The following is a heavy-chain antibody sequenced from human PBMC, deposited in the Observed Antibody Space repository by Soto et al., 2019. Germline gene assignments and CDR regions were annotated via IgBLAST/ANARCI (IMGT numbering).Heavy chain of an antibody. CDR2: ISAYNGNK. V-gene: IGHV1-18*01. Sequence: QVQLVQSGAEVKKPGASVKVSCKASGYSFTSYGISWVRQAPGQGLEWMGWISAYNGNKKYAQKLKGRDTMTTDTATSTAYMALRSLGADDTAVYYCARDLGQQLVDYWGQGTLVTVSS. D-gene: IGHD6-13*01. J-gene: IGHJ4*02. CDR3: ARDLGQQLVDY. CDR1: GYSFTSYG.